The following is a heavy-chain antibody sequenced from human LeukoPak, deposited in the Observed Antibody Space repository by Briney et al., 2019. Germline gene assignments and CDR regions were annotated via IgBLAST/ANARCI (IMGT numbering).Heavy chain of an antibody. CDR2: ITPSGGTT. CDR1: GYTFTSCY. J-gene: IGHJ6*03. Sequence: ASVKVSCKASGYTFTSCYMHWVRQAPGQGLEWMGIITPSGGTTNNAQKFQGRITMTRDMSTSTVYMELSSLRYEDTAVYYCARARGRLNYMDVWGKGTTVTVSS. V-gene: IGHV1-46*01. CDR3: ARARGRLNYMDV. D-gene: IGHD6-25*01.